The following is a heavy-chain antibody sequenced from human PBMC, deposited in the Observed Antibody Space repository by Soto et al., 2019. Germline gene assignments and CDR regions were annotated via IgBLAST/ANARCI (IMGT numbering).Heavy chain of an antibody. V-gene: IGHV3-30*18. D-gene: IGHD2-15*01. CDR1: GFTFSNYG. CDR3: AKLDEGGLQYAYYAMDG. CDR2: ISYDGSNK. J-gene: IGHJ6*02. Sequence: GGSLRLSCVASGFTFSNYGMHWVRQAPGKGLEWVAVISYDGSNKYYADSVKGRFTISRDNSKNTLYLQMTSLRTEDTALYYCAKLDEGGLQYAYYAMDGWGPGTTVTVSS.